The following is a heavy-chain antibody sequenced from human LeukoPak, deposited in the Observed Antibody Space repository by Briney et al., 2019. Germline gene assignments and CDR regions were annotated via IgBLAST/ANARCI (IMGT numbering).Heavy chain of an antibody. CDR3: AREYSDSYGVIGHFDS. J-gene: IGHJ4*02. V-gene: IGHV3-23*01. CDR2: ISSSGGST. D-gene: IGHD2-21*01. Sequence: GGSLRLSCAASGFVFRSYAMSWVRQAPGKGLEWVSGISSSGGSTYHADSVRGRFTISRDNSKNTLFLQMNSLRGEDTAVYYCAREYSDSYGVIGHFDSWGQGTLVPVSS. CDR1: GFVFRSYA.